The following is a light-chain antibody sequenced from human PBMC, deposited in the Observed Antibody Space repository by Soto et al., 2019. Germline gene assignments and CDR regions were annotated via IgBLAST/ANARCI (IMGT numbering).Light chain of an antibody. CDR3: SSYTSSSTLGGV. Sequence: QSALTQPRSVSGSPGQSVTISCTGTNSDVGAYNYVSWYQHHPGKAPKLMIYEVSNRPSGVSNRFSGSKSGNTASLTISGLQAEDEADYYCSSYTSSSTLGGVFGTGTKLTVL. J-gene: IGLJ1*01. V-gene: IGLV2-14*01. CDR2: EVS. CDR1: NSDVGAYNY.